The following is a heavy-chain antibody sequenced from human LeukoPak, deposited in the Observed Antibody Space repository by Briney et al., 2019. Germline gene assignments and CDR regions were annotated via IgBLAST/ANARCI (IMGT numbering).Heavy chain of an antibody. CDR2: IYYSGST. Sequence: SETLSLTCTVSGGSISSSSYYWGWIRQPPGKGLEWIGSIYYSGSTYYNPSLKSRVTISVDTSKNQFSLKLSSVTASDTAMYYCARDVHIYGNAFGVWGQGTMVTVSS. CDR1: GGSISSSSYY. D-gene: IGHD1-1*01. J-gene: IGHJ3*01. CDR3: ARDVHIYGNAFGV. V-gene: IGHV4-39*07.